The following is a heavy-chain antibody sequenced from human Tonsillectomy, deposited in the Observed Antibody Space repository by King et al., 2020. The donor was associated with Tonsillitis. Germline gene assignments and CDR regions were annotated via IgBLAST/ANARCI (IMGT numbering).Heavy chain of an antibody. J-gene: IGHJ5*02. CDR3: ASLFGGTTGDNWFDP. V-gene: IGHV4-59*12. CDR2: IYYSGST. CDR1: GDSINTYE. Sequence: VQLQESGPRLVKPSETLSLTCTVSGDSINTYEWSWIRQPPGKGLEWIGYIYYSGSTNYNPSLKSRVTISVDTSKNQFSLNLSSVTAADTAVYYCASLFGGTTGDNWFDPGGQGTLVTVSS. D-gene: IGHD1-1*01.